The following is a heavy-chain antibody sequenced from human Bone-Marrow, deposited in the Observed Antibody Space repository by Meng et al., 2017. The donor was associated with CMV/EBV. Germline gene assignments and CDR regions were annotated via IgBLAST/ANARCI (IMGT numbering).Heavy chain of an antibody. Sequence: ASVKVSCKASGYTFTSYGISWVRQAPGQGLEWMGWISAYNGNTNYAQKLQGRVTMTTDTSTSTAYMELRSLRSDDTAVYYWARDDRTTYYDFWSGGSGMDVWGQGTTVTVSS. V-gene: IGHV1-18*01. J-gene: IGHJ6*02. CDR3: ARDDRTTYYDFWSGGSGMDV. CDR2: ISAYNGNT. D-gene: IGHD3-3*01. CDR1: GYTFTSYG.